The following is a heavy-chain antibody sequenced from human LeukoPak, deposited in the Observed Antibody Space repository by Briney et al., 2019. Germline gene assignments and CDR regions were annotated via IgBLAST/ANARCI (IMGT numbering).Heavy chain of an antibody. Sequence: GGSLRLSCAASGFTFSTYAMTWIRQAPGKGLEWVSAINGGGDSTYYADSVKGRFIISRDFSKNTLYLQMNSLRAEDTAVYYCAKDWDWNPFYLDYWGQGALVTVSS. CDR2: INGGGDST. CDR3: AKDWDWNPFYLDY. D-gene: IGHD1-1*01. V-gene: IGHV3-23*01. J-gene: IGHJ4*02. CDR1: GFTFSTYA.